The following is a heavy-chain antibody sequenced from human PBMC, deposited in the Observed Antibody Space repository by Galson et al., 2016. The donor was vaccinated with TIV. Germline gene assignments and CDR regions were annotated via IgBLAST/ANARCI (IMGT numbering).Heavy chain of an antibody. V-gene: IGHV3-30*04. CDR3: ARNNDYGDSSYYYGMDV. Sequence: SLRLSCAASGFTFTIYSMHWVRQGPGKGLEWVAMISYDXXSKVYADTVKGRFTISRDNSENTLYPQMKSLRAEDTAVYYCARNNDYGDSSYYYGMDVWGQGTTVTVSS. CDR1: GFTFTIYS. D-gene: IGHD4-17*01. J-gene: IGHJ6*02. CDR2: ISYDXXSK.